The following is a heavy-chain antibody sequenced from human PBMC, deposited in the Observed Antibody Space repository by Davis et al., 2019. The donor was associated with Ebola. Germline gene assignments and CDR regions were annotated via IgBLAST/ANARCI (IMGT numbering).Heavy chain of an antibody. J-gene: IGHJ2*01. D-gene: IGHD3-16*01. CDR3: AKEGAWGNWYLDL. Sequence: GESLKISCAASGFIFSNYGMHWVRQAPGKGLEWVAVIGDNGKTKFYADSAKGRFTLSRDNFMNTLDLQMNSLRPEDTAVYYCAKEGAWGNWYLDLWGRGTLVTVSS. CDR1: GFIFSNYG. V-gene: IGHV3-30*02. CDR2: IGDNGKTK.